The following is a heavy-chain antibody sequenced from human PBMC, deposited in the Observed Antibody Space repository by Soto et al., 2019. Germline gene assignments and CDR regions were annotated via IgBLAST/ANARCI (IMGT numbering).Heavy chain of an antibody. Sequence: QAQLQESGPGPVKPSETLSLTCTVSGGSVSGGTHYWSWIRQPPGKGLEWIGYIYNSGSTNYNPSLKSRVTLPVDTSKNQFSLKLSSVTAADTAVYYCARGYRTSWYWFDLWGRGTLVTVSS. D-gene: IGHD6-13*01. V-gene: IGHV4-61*01. CDR2: IYNSGST. CDR1: GGSVSGGTHY. J-gene: IGHJ2*01. CDR3: ARGYRTSWYWFDL.